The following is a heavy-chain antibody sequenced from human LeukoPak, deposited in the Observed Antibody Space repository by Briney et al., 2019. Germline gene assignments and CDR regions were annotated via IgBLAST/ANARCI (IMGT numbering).Heavy chain of an antibody. CDR2: INPSGGST. V-gene: IGHV1-46*01. J-gene: IGHJ3*02. CDR1: GYTFTSYY. Sequence: GASVKVSCTASGYTFTSYYMHWVRQAPGQGLEWMGIINPSGGSTSYAQKFQGRVTMTRDTSTSTVYMELSSLRSEDTAVYYCARVLPHDAFDIWGQGTMVTVSS. CDR3: ARVLPHDAFDI.